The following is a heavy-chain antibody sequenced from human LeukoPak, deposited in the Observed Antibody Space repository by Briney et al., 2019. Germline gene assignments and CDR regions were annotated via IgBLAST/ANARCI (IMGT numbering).Heavy chain of an antibody. CDR3: ARGVSSRYVGIDY. V-gene: IGHV1-2*02. CDR1: GYTFTGYY. J-gene: IGHJ4*02. D-gene: IGHD6-13*01. Sequence: GASVKVSCKASGYTFTGYYMHWVRQAPGQGLEWMGWTNPNSGGTNYAQKFQGRVTMTRDTSISTAYMELSRLRSDDMAVYYCARGVSSRYVGIDYWGQGTLVTVSS. CDR2: TNPNSGGT.